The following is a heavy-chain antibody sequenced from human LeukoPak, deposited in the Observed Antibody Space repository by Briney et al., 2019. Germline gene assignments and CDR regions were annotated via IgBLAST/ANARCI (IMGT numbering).Heavy chain of an antibody. Sequence: PGGSLRLSCAASGFTFSNYGMTWVRQAPGKGLEWVSGISDSGGSTKHAVSVKGRFTISRDNSKDTLYLQMNSLRSDDTAVYYCARDQKGDVLRYFDWSPPWSLDYWGQGTLVTVSS. CDR3: ARDQKGDVLRYFDWSPPWSLDY. CDR2: ISDSGGST. D-gene: IGHD3-9*01. CDR1: GFTFSNYG. V-gene: IGHV3-23*01. J-gene: IGHJ4*02.